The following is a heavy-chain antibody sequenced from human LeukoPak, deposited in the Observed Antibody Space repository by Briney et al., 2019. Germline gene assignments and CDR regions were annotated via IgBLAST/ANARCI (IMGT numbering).Heavy chain of an antibody. D-gene: IGHD5-24*01. CDR3: AKDTADGYHSASDAFDI. CDR1: GFSFDDFA. Sequence: VGSLRLSCAASGFSFDDFAMHWVRQAPGKGLEWVSLISWDGGSTYYADSVKGRFTISRDNSKNSLYLQMNSLRPQQTALYYCAKDTADGYHSASDAFDIKGQGTLVTVSS. J-gene: IGHJ3*02. CDR2: ISWDGGST. V-gene: IGHV3-43D*03.